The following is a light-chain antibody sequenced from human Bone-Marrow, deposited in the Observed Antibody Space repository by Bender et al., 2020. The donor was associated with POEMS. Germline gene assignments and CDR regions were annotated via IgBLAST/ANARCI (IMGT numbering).Light chain of an antibody. CDR3: QVWDGSSDHWV. Sequence: SYVLTQPPSVSVAPGKTARFTCGGNNIGGNSVFWYQQKPGQAPVLVVYDDIARPSGIPDRFSGSNSGTTATLTITRVEGGDEADYYCQVWDGSSDHWVFGGGTKLTVL. CDR2: DDI. CDR1: NIGGNS. J-gene: IGLJ3*02. V-gene: IGLV3-21*03.